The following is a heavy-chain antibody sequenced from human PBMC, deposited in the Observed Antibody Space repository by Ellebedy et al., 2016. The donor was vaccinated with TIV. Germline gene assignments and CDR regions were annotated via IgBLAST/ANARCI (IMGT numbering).Heavy chain of an antibody. V-gene: IGHV3-11*05. D-gene: IGHD1-26*01. CDR1: GFTFSDYY. Sequence: GESLKISCAASGFTFSDYYMSWIRQAPGKGLEWVSYISSSSSYTNYADSVKGRFTISRDNAKNSLYLQMNSLRAEDTAVYYCAREENSDNGMDVWGQGTTVTVSS. CDR2: ISSSSSYT. J-gene: IGHJ6*02. CDR3: AREENSDNGMDV.